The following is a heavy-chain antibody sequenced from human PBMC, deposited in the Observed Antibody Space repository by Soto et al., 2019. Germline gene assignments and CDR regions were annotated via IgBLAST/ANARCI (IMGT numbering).Heavy chain of an antibody. CDR2: ISSSSYI. D-gene: IGHD1-26*01. CDR3: ARSIGYAFDI. V-gene: IGHV3-21*01. CDR1: GFTFSTYS. Sequence: EVQLVESGGGLVKPGGSLRPSCAASGFTFSTYSMNWVRQAPGKGLEWVSSISSSSYIYYAGPVKGRFTISRDNAKNSLYLQMNSLRAEETAVYYCARSIGYAFDIWGQGTMVTVSS. J-gene: IGHJ3*02.